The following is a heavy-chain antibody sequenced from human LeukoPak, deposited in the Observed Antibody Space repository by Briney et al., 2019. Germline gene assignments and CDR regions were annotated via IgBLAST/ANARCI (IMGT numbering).Heavy chain of an antibody. CDR1: GGSLSGYY. J-gene: IGHJ4*02. CDR3: TRGGIIAPTDY. D-gene: IGHD2/OR15-2a*01. V-gene: IGHV4-34*01. CDR2: INHSGST. Sequence: PSETLSLTCAVYGGSLSGYYWSWVRQPPGKGLEWIREINHSGSTKYNPSLKSRVTISVDTSKNQFSLKLTSLTAADTAMYYCTRGGIIAPTDYWGQGTLVTVSS.